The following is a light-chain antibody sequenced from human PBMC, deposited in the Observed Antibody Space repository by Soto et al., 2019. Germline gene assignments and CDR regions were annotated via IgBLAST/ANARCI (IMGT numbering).Light chain of an antibody. CDR2: DAS. CDR1: QSVTNY. J-gene: IGKJ5*01. CDR3: QQYGSSPPIT. Sequence: EIFLTQPPYTGSLCPGERDPLNSRASQSVTNYIAWYQQRPGQAPRLLIYDASTRATGIPDRFSGSGSGTDFTLSISRLEPEDFAVYYCQQYGSSPPITVGQGTRLEVK. V-gene: IGKV3-20*01.